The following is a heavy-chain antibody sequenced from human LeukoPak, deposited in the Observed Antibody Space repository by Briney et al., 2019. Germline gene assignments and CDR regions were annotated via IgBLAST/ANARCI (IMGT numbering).Heavy chain of an antibody. CDR2: MNSNNGNT. D-gene: IGHD6-13*01. Sequence: ASVKVSCKTSGYTFSVYDINWLRQVAGQGLEWMGWMNSNNGNTGYALKFQHRVTMTMNTSIDTAYMELNSLTSEDTAVYYCATRISALGTGFWFDPWGQGTQVTVSS. V-gene: IGHV1-8*01. J-gene: IGHJ5*02. CDR3: ATRISALGTGFWFDP. CDR1: GYTFSVYD.